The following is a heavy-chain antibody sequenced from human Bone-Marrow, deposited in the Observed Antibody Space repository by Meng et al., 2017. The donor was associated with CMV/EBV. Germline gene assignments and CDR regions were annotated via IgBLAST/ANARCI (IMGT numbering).Heavy chain of an antibody. CDR3: ARGYVRFDY. CDR2: IRYDGSNK. Sequence: GESLKISCAASGFTFSSYGMHWVRQAPGKGLEWVAFIRYDGSNKYYADSVKGRFTISRDNSKNTLYLQMNSLRAEDTAVYYCARGYVRFDYWGQGTLVTVSS. D-gene: IGHD1-14*01. CDR1: GFTFSSYG. J-gene: IGHJ4*02. V-gene: IGHV3-30*02.